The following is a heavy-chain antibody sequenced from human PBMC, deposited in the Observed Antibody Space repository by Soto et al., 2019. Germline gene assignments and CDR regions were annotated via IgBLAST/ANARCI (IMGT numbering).Heavy chain of an antibody. J-gene: IGHJ5*02. CDR1: GGSISSYY. D-gene: IGHD6-6*01. V-gene: IGHV4-59*08. Sequence: SETLSLTCTVSGGSISSYYWSWIRQPPGKGLGWIGYIYYSGSTNYNPSLKSRVTISVDTSKNQFSLKLSSVTAADTAVYYCARGFGSSYGDWFDPWGQGTLVTVSS. CDR2: IYYSGST. CDR3: ARGFGSSYGDWFDP.